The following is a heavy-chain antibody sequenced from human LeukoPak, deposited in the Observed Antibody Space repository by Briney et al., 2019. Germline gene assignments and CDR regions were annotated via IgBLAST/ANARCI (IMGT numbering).Heavy chain of an antibody. Sequence: GGSLRLSCAASGFTFSSYGMHWVRQAPGKGLEWVAVISYDGSNKYYADSVKGRFTISRDNSKNTLYLQMNSLRAEDTAVYYCAKDIEVGAAPFDYWGQGTLVTVSS. D-gene: IGHD1-26*01. J-gene: IGHJ4*02. CDR1: GFTFSSYG. CDR2: ISYDGSNK. CDR3: AKDIEVGAAPFDY. V-gene: IGHV3-30*18.